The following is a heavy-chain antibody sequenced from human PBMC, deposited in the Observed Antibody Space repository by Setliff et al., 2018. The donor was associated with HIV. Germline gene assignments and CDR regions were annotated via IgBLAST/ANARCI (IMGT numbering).Heavy chain of an antibody. CDR1: GGSISTYY. D-gene: IGHD2-2*02. V-gene: IGHV4-4*09. CDR2: IYTSGST. J-gene: IGHJ4*02. Sequence: ETLSLTCPVSGGSISTYYWTWIRQPPGKGLEWIGYIYTSGSTSYNPSLKSRLTISLDTSKNQFSLKLSSVTAADSAVYYCARQERYCTSADCYRYFNYWGQGTLVTVSS. CDR3: ARQERYCTSADCYRYFNY.